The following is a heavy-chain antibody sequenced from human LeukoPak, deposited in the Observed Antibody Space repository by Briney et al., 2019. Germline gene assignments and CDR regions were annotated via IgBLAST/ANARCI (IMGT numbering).Heavy chain of an antibody. CDR3: TRTFYLDSSSYFYF. J-gene: IGHJ4*02. CDR2: ISGSGGTT. Sequence: GGSLRLSCAASGFTFSSYAMSWVRQAPGKGLEWVSGISGSGGTTYYADSVKGRFTISRDNSINTLYLQMNSLRAEDTAVYYCTRTFYLDSSSYFYFWGLGTLVTVSS. D-gene: IGHD3-22*01. V-gene: IGHV3-23*01. CDR1: GFTFSSYA.